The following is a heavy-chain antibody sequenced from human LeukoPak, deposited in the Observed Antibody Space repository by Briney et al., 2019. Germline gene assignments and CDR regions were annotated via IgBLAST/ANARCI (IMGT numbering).Heavy chain of an antibody. CDR3: ARASFITIFGPTNPNWFDP. J-gene: IGHJ5*02. CDR2: IYYSGST. Sequence: SGTLSLTCAVSGGSISSSNWWSWVRQPPGKGLEWIGSIYYSGSTYCNPSLKSRVTISVDTSKNQFSLKLSSVTAADTAVYYCARASFITIFGPTNPNWFDPWGQGTLVTVSS. D-gene: IGHD3-10*02. V-gene: IGHV4-4*02. CDR1: GGSISSSNW.